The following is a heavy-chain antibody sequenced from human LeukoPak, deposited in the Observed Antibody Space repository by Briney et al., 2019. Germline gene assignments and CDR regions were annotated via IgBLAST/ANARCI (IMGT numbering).Heavy chain of an antibody. Sequence: SETLSLTCTVSGGSISSYYWSXXXXXXXXXXXXXXYIYYSGSTYYNPSLKSRVTISVDTSKNQFSLKLSSVTAADTAVYYCARVYCSGGSCYYFDYWGQGTLVTVSS. CDR3: ARVYCSGGSCYYFDY. CDR1: GGSISSYY. CDR2: IYYSGST. J-gene: IGHJ4*02. V-gene: IGHV4-59*06. D-gene: IGHD2-15*01.